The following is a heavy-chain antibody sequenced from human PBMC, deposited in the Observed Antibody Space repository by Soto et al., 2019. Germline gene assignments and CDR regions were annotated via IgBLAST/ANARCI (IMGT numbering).Heavy chain of an antibody. J-gene: IGHJ6*02. CDR2: INPKSGDT. CDR3: ARAPSDMVATIGYDYYAMDV. Sequence: GASVKVSCKASAHTFSGYYLHWVRQAPGQGLQWMGWINPKSGDTNYAQKFQGRVTLTSDTSIRTLYMELSRLTSDDTAVYFCARAPSDMVATIGYDYYAMDVWGQGTTVTVSS. V-gene: IGHV1-2*02. D-gene: IGHD5-12*01. CDR1: AHTFSGYY.